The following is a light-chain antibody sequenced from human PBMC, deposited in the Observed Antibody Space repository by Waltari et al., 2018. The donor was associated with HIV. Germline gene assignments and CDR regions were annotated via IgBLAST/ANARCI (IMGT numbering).Light chain of an antibody. CDR1: SSNIGSNA. Sequence: QSVLTQPPSASGTPGQRVTISCSGSSSNIGSNAVNWYQQLPRTAPKLLIYTNNRRPSGVPDRFSGSKSGTSASLAISGLQSEDEAEYYCAAWDDSLDGVVFGGGTKLTVL. V-gene: IGLV1-44*01. CDR3: AAWDDSLDGVV. J-gene: IGLJ2*01. CDR2: TNN.